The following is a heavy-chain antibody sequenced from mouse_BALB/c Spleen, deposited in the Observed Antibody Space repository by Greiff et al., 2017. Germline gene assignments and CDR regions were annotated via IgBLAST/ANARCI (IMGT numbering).Heavy chain of an antibody. Sequence: EVKLVESGGGLVKPGGSLKLSCAASGFAFSSYDMSWVRQTPEKRLEWVAYISSGGGSTYYPDTVKGRFTISRDNAKNTLYLQMSSLKSEDTAMYYCARHPANFYYFDYWGQGTTLTVSS. CDR2: ISSGGGST. CDR3: ARHPANFYYFDY. V-gene: IGHV5-12-1*01. J-gene: IGHJ2*01. D-gene: IGHD4-1*01. CDR1: GFAFSSYD.